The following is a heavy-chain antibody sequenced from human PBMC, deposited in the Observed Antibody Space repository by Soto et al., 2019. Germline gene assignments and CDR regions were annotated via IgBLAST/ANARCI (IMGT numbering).Heavy chain of an antibody. CDR2: INHSGGT. J-gene: IGHJ4*02. CDR3: ARGRWEVRFDH. D-gene: IGHD1-26*01. V-gene: IGHV4-34*01. CDR1: GGSFSGYY. Sequence: QVQLQQWGAGLLKPSETLSLTCAVYGGSFSGYYWSWVRQPPGKGLEWIGEINHSGGTNYNPSLKSRVTRSVDTSKNQFSLNLNSVTAADTSVYYCARGRWEVRFDHCGEGTLVTISS.